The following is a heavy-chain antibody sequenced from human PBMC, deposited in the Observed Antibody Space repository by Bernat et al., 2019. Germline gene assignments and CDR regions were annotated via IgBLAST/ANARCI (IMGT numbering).Heavy chain of an antibody. CDR1: GFTFSSYS. Sequence: EVQLVESGGGLVQPGGSLRLSCAASGFTFSSYSMNWVRQAPGKGLEWVSSISSSSSYIYYADSLKGRFTISRDNAKNSLYLQMNSLRAEDTAVYYCARDRAYFDWLADYWGQGTLVTVSS. CDR2: ISSSSSYI. CDR3: ARDRAYFDWLADY. V-gene: IGHV3-21*01. D-gene: IGHD3-9*01. J-gene: IGHJ4*02.